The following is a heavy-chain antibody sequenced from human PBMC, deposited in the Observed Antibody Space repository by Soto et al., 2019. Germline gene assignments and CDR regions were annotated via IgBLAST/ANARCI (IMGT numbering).Heavy chain of an antibody. D-gene: IGHD6-13*01. CDR3: ARLSRYRSSRGAFDI. CDR1: GYSFTSYW. Sequence: GESLKISCKASGYSFTSYWISWVRQMPGKGLEWMGRIDPSDSYTNYSPSFQGHVTISADKSISTAYLQWSSLKASDTAMYYCARLSRYRSSRGAFDIWGQGAMVTVSS. J-gene: IGHJ3*02. V-gene: IGHV5-10-1*01. CDR2: IDPSDSYT.